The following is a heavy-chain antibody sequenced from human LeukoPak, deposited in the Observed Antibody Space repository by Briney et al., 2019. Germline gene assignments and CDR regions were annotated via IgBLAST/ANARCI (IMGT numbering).Heavy chain of an antibody. J-gene: IGHJ4*02. CDR3: ARDEKDYYGSGSYNY. D-gene: IGHD3-10*01. Sequence: GGSLRLSCAASGFTFSSYWMHWVRQAPGKGLVWVSRIDNDGSTTAYADSVKGRFTIPRDNAKDTLYLQMNSLRAEDTAVYYCARDEKDYYGSGSYNYWGQGILVTVSS. CDR1: GFTFSSYW. V-gene: IGHV3-74*01. CDR2: IDNDGSTT.